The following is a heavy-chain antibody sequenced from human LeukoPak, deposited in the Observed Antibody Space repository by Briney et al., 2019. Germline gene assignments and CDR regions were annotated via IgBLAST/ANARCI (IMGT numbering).Heavy chain of an antibody. J-gene: IGHJ4*02. CDR2: IYPGDSDT. CDR1: GXKFTSYC. D-gene: IGHD3-9*01. CDR3: ARALRYFDWLED. Sequence: GESLKISCKGSGXKFTSYCIGWVRQMPGKGLDWMGIIYPGDSDTRYSPSFQGQVTISADKSISTAYLQCSSLKASDTAMYYCARALRYFDWLEDWGQGALVTVSS. V-gene: IGHV5-51*01.